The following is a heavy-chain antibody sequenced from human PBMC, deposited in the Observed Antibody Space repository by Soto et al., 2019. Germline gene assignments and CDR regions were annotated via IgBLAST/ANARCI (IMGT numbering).Heavy chain of an antibody. V-gene: IGHV3-23*01. CDR3: ANSGYCTTHSYYYYYGMDS. J-gene: IGHJ6*02. CDR2: ISGSGGST. CDR1: GFTFSSYA. Sequence: GGYLRLSCAASGFTFSSYAMSWVRQAPGKGLEWVSAISGSGGSTYYADSVKGRFTISRDNSKNTLYLQMNSLRAEDTAVYYCANSGYCTTHSYYYYYGMDSWGRGTTVTVYS. D-gene: IGHD2-8*01.